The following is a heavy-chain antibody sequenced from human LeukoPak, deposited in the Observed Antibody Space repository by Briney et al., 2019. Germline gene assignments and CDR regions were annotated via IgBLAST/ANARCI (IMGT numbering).Heavy chain of an antibody. CDR2: TYHSGST. J-gene: IGHJ3*02. V-gene: IGHV4-30-2*01. CDR1: GGSISSGGYS. Sequence: PSETLSLTCAVSGGSISSGGYSWSWIRQPPGKGLEWIGYTYHSGSTYYNPSLKSRVTISVDKSKNQFSLKLSSVTAADTAVYYCARVHSSRAFDIWGQGTMVTVSS. D-gene: IGHD6-13*01. CDR3: ARVHSSRAFDI.